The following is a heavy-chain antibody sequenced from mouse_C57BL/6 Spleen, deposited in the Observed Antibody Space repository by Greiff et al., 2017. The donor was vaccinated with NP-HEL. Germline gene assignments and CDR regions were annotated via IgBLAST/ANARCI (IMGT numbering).Heavy chain of an antibody. CDR2: ISDGGSYT. Sequence: DVQLVESGGGLVKPGGSLKLSCAASGFTFSSYAMSWVRQTPEKRLEWVATISDGGSYTYYPDNVKGRFTISRDNAKNNLYLQMSHLKSEDTAMYYCARATGSWYFDVWGTGTTVTVSS. V-gene: IGHV5-4*01. CDR1: GFTFSSYA. J-gene: IGHJ1*03. D-gene: IGHD4-1*01. CDR3: ARATGSWYFDV.